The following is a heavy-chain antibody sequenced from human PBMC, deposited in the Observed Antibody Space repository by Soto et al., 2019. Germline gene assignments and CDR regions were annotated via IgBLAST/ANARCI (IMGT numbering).Heavy chain of an antibody. J-gene: IGHJ4*02. Sequence: QITLKESGPTLVKPTQTLTLTCTFSGFSLTTAGVGVGWVRQPPGEALEWLALIYWDDDERYSPSLKTRLTITNDTSKNQVVLIMTNIDPVDASSYYCARSRNLITEGAQVGEFDYWGQGNLVTVSS. CDR1: GFSLTTAGVG. CDR3: ARSRNLITEGAQVGEFDY. CDR2: IYWDDDE. V-gene: IGHV2-5*02. D-gene: IGHD3-16*01.